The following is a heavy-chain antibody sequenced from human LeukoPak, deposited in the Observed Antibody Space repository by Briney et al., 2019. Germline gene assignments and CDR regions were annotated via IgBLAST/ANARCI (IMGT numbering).Heavy chain of an antibody. D-gene: IGHD3-9*01. CDR1: GGSFTKHQ. Sequence: PSETLSLTCAVYGGSFTKHQWSWIRQPPGKGLEWIGAINDGGSTNYNPSLKSRVTISVDTSKNQFSLRLSSMTAADTAVYYCARRYFDWLSYNGGYYDYYYGMDVWGQGTTVTVSS. V-gene: IGHV4-34*01. CDR2: INDGGST. CDR3: ARRYFDWLSYNGGYYDYYYGMDV. J-gene: IGHJ6*02.